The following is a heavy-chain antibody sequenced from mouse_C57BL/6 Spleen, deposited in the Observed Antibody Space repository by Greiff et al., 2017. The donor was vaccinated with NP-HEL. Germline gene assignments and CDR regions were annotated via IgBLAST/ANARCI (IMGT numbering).Heavy chain of an antibody. CDR3: AIKGDYDYGYWYFDV. J-gene: IGHJ1*03. D-gene: IGHD2-4*01. V-gene: IGHV1-74*01. CDR2: IHPSDSDT. Sequence: QVQLQQPGAELVKPGASVKVSCKASGYTFTSYWMPWVKQRPGQGLEWIGRIHPSDSDTNYNQKFKGKATLTLNKSSSTAYMQLSSLTSEDSAVYYGAIKGDYDYGYWYFDVWGTGTTVTVSS. CDR1: GYTFTSYW.